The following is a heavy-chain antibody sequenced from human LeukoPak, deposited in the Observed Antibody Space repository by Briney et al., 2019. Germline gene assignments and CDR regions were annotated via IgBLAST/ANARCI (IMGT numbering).Heavy chain of an antibody. CDR3: ATDPTYYDSSGPLFDY. CDR2: FDPEDGET. V-gene: IGHV1-24*01. J-gene: IGHJ4*02. Sequence: ASVKVSCKVSGYTLTELSMHWVRQAPGKGLEWMGGFDPEDGETIYAQKFQGRVTVTEDTSTDTAYMELSSLRSEDTAVYYCATDPTYYDSSGPLFDYWGQGTLVTVSS. D-gene: IGHD3-22*01. CDR1: GYTLTELS.